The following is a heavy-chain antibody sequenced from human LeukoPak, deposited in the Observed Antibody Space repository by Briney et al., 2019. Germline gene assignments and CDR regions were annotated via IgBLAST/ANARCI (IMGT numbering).Heavy chain of an antibody. CDR1: GFTFSNYW. V-gene: IGHV3-30-3*01. J-gene: IGHJ4*02. CDR2: ISYDGSNK. D-gene: IGHD4-11*01. Sequence: GGSLRLSCAASGFTFSNYWMHWVRQAPGKGLEWVAVISYDGSNKYYADSVKGRFTISRDNSKNSLYLQMNSLRAEDTAVYYCTREDHSNYNYWGQGTLVTVSS. CDR3: TREDHSNYNY.